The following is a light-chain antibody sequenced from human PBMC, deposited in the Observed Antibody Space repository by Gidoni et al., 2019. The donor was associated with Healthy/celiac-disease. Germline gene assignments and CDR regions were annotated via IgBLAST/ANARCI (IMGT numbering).Light chain of an antibody. V-gene: IGKV3-11*01. J-gene: IGKJ3*01. CDR2: DSS. Sequence: IVLTLSPATLSLSPVTRATLTSRASQSVSSNLSWYQQKSGKAPRLLIYDSSNSATGIPARLSGSGSGTDFTLTNSSLEPEDFAVYYCQQRSNWPEVTFXPXTKVDIK. CDR1: QSVSSN. CDR3: QQRSNWPEVT.